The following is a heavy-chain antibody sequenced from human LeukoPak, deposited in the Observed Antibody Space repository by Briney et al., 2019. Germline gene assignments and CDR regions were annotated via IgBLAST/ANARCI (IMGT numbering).Heavy chain of an antibody. CDR1: GYTFTAYY. J-gene: IGHJ4*02. CDR2: INPNSGGT. D-gene: IGHD6-19*01. Sequence: GASVKVSCKASGYTFTAYYIHWVRQAPGQGLEWMGWINPNSGGTNYAQKFQGRVTMTRDTSSSTAYMELSRLRSDDTAVYYCARAEIAVAGPDYWGQGTLVTVSS. CDR3: ARAEIAVAGPDY. V-gene: IGHV1-2*02.